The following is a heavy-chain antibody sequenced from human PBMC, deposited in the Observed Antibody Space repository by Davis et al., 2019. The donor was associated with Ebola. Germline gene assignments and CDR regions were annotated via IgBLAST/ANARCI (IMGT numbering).Heavy chain of an antibody. V-gene: IGHV1-69*04. CDR2: IIPILGIA. J-gene: IGHJ4*02. Sequence: AASVKVFCKASGGTFSSYAISWVRQAPGQGLEWMGRIIPILGIANYAQKFQGRVTITADKSTSTAYMELSSLRSEDTAVYYCARDDIVIVPAAIGDDYWGQGTLVTVSS. D-gene: IGHD2-2*02. CDR3: ARDDIVIVPAAIGDDY. CDR1: GGTFSSYA.